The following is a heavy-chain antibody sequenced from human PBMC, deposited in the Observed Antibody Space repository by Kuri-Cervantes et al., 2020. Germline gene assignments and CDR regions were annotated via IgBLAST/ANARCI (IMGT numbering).Heavy chain of an antibody. V-gene: IGHV4-59*01. J-gene: IGHJ6*03. CDR2: IYHTGST. CDR3: ARGYYYDSSGYYYGYYYYYMDV. D-gene: IGHD3-22*01. Sequence: SETLSLTCTVSGGSISGYFWTWIRQPPGKGLEWIGHIYHTGSTNYNPSLKSRVAILVDTSKNQFSLKLSSVTAADTAVYYCARGYYYDSSGYYYGYYYYYMDVWGKGTTVTVSS. CDR1: GGSISGYF.